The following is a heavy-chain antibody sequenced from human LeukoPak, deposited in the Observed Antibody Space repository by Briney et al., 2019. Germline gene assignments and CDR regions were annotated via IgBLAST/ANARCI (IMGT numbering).Heavy chain of an antibody. D-gene: IGHD3-3*01. V-gene: IGHV4-59*12. CDR2: IYYTGST. J-gene: IGHJ4*02. CDR3: AMRRDGEGLDY. Sequence: SETLSLTCTVSGGSINSYYWTWIRQPPGKGLEWIGYIYYTGSTNYNPSLKSRVTISVDTSKNQFSLQLNSVTPEDTAVYYCAMRRDGEGLDYWGQGTLVTVSS. CDR1: GGSINSYY.